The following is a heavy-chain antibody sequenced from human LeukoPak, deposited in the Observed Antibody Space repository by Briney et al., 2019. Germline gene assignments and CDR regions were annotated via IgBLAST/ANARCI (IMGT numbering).Heavy chain of an antibody. Sequence: GGSLRLSCAASGFTFSSYGMHWVRPAPGKGLEWVAVISYDGSNKYYADSVKGRFTISRDNSKNTLYLQMNSLRAEDTAVYYCAKAGSSPWYFDLWGRGTLVTVSS. CDR3: AKAGSSPWYFDL. CDR1: GFTFSSYG. D-gene: IGHD3-10*01. V-gene: IGHV3-30*18. J-gene: IGHJ2*01. CDR2: ISYDGSNK.